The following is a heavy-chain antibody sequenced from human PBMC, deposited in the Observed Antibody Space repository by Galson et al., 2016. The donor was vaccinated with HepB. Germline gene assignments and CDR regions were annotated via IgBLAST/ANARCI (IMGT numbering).Heavy chain of an antibody. J-gene: IGHJ4*02. Sequence: SLRLSCAGSGFRFSDYSMSWFHQAPGKGLEWIGFIRNEAHGGTTQYAASVKGRFSISRDDSKSIAYLQMNSLKTEDTAVYYCGRSGVTVFGVILFGYFDLWGQGALVTVSS. CDR2: IRNEAHGGTT. V-gene: IGHV3-49*03. CDR3: GRSGVTVFGVILFGYFDL. CDR1: GFRFSDYS. D-gene: IGHD3-3*01.